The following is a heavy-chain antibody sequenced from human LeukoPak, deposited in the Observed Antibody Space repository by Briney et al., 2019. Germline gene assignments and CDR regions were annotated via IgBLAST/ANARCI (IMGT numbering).Heavy chain of an antibody. D-gene: IGHD6-19*01. CDR1: GYSFTGYY. V-gene: IGHV1-46*01. Sequence: ASVKVFCKASGYSFTGYYIHWVRQAPGQGLEWMGIINPSGGSTSYAQKFQGRVTMTRDTSTSTVYMELSSLRSEDTAVYYCARVRSGRHPADYWGQGTLVTVSS. J-gene: IGHJ4*02. CDR2: INPSGGST. CDR3: ARVRSGRHPADY.